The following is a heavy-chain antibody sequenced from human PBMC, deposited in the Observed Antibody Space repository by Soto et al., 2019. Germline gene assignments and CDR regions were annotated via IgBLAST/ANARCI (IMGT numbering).Heavy chain of an antibody. J-gene: IGHJ4*02. CDR3: ARIVDPCGGDCRVYYFDY. CDR2: TFAKDEK. CDR1: GFSLSNAKMG. V-gene: IGHV2-26*01. D-gene: IGHD2-21*02. Sequence: QVTLTASGPVLVKPTETLTLTCTVSGFSLSNAKMGVSWIRQPPGKALEWLAHTFAKDEKTYNTSLKSRLTISRDTSKSQVVLTMTNMDPVDTATYYCARIVDPCGGDCRVYYFDYWGRGTLVTVSS.